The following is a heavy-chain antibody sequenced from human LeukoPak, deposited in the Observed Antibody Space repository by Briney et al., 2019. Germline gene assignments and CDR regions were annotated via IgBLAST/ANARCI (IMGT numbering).Heavy chain of an antibody. Sequence: SVEVSCKASGGTFISYAISWVRQAPGQGLEWMGGIIPIFGTANYAQKFQGRVTITADESTSTAYMELSSLRSEDTAVYYCAISGYSSGWTGDYWGQGTLVTVSS. V-gene: IGHV1-69*13. D-gene: IGHD6-19*01. CDR3: AISGYSSGWTGDY. CDR1: GGTFISYA. CDR2: IIPIFGTA. J-gene: IGHJ4*02.